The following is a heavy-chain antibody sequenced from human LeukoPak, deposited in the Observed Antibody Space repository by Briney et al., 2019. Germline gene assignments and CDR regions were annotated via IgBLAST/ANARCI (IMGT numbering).Heavy chain of an antibody. CDR1: GGSISSSNW. J-gene: IGHJ6*03. V-gene: IGHV4-4*02. CDR2: IYYSGST. CDR3: ARARSSGYKYYYYYMDV. Sequence: PSGTLSLTCAVSGGSISSSNWWSWVRQPPGKGLEWIGYIYYSGSTNYNPSLKSRVTISVDTSKNQFSLKLSSVTAADTAVYYCARARSSGYKYYYYYMDVWGKGTTVTISS. D-gene: IGHD3-22*01.